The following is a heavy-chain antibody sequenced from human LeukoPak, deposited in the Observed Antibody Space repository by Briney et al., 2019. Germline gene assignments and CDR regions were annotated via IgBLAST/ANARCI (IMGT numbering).Heavy chain of an antibody. D-gene: IGHD6-19*01. CDR3: AITPQNSSGWSDY. J-gene: IGHJ4*02. V-gene: IGHV4-28*05. CDR1: GYSISSSSW. Sequence: PSGTLSLTCAVSGYSISSSSWWGWIRQPPGKGLEWIGYIYYSGSIYYNPSLKSRVTMSVDMSKNQFSLKLSSVTAVDTAVYYCAITPQNSSGWSDYWGQGTLVTVSS. CDR2: IYYSGSI.